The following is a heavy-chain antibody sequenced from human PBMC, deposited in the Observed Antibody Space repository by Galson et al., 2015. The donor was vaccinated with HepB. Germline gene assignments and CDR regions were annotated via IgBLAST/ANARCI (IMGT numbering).Heavy chain of an antibody. D-gene: IGHD6-13*01. CDR1: GYTFISYG. J-gene: IGHJ6*02. CDR2: INAYNGNT. Sequence: SVKVSCKASGYTFISYGISWVRQAPGQGLEWMGWINAYNGNTNYVQKLQGRVTMTTDTSTSTAYMELRSLRSDDTAVYYCARFRLGSSWSTPIYYGMDVWGQGTTVTVSS. V-gene: IGHV1-18*04. CDR3: ARFRLGSSWSTPIYYGMDV.